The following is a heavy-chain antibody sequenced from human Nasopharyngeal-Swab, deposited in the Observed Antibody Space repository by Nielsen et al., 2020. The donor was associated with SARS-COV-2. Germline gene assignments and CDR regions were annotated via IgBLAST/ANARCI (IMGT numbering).Heavy chain of an antibody. CDR1: GFTFSSKW. J-gene: IGHJ4*02. D-gene: IGHD4-17*01. CDR3: ARDAPAHYGAFY. CDR2: ISPDGGQK. V-gene: IGHV3-7*01. Sequence: GGSLRLSCAGSGFTFSSKWMNWARQAPGKGLEWVANISPDGGQKYYADSVKGRFTISRDSSKNTLYLQMDSLRGEDTAVYYCARDAPAHYGAFYWGRGTLVTVSS.